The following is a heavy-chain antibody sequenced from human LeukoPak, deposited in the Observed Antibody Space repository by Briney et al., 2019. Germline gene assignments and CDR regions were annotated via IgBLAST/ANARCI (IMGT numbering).Heavy chain of an antibody. CDR3: ARHIIGGILTGYIYFDY. Sequence: GGSLRLSCAASGFTFSSYAMHWVRQAPGKGLEYVSAISSNGGSTYYANSVKGRFTISRDNAKNSLYLQMNSLRAEDTAAYYCARHIIGGILTGYIYFDYWGQGTLVTVSS. CDR1: GFTFSSYA. CDR2: ISSNGGST. J-gene: IGHJ4*02. D-gene: IGHD3-9*01. V-gene: IGHV3-64*01.